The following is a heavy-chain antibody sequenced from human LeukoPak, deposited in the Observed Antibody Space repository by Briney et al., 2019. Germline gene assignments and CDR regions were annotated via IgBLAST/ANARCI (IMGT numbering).Heavy chain of an antibody. CDR2: ISYDGSSK. V-gene: IGHV3-30-3*01. J-gene: IGHJ4*02. Sequence: GRSLRLSCAASGFTFSSDSMHWFRQAPGKGLEWLSVISYDGSSKYFADSVKGRFTISRDNSENTLYLQLNSLRVEDTAVYSCARDRFWSRDYKSGGPLHYFDYWGLGTLVTVSS. CDR1: GFTFSSDS. D-gene: IGHD3-10*01. CDR3: ARDRFWSRDYKSGGPLHYFDY.